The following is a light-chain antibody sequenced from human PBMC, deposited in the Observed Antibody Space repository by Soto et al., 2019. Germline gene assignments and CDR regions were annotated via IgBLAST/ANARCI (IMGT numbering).Light chain of an antibody. V-gene: IGLV1-47*01. CDR1: ISNIGNNY. CDR3: AAWDDTVRSYV. J-gene: IGLJ1*01. Sequence: QSVLTQPPSVSGTPGQRVTISCSGSISNIGNNYVHWFQQLPGTAPKVLSNRNNQRPSGVPDRFSGSKSGTSASLAISGLRSGDEAEYYCAAWDDTVRSYVFGTGTKVSVL. CDR2: RNN.